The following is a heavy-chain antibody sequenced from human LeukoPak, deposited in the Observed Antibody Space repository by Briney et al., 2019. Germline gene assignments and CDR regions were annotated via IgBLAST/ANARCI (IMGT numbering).Heavy chain of an antibody. CDR3: ARHSDYGSGSYSEFGY. D-gene: IGHD3-10*01. Sequence: PETLSLTCTVSGGSISSYYWSWIRQPPGKGLEWIGYIYYSGSTNYNPSLKSRVTISVDASKNQFSLKLSSVTAADTAVYYCARHSDYGSGSYSEFGYWGQGTLVTVSS. J-gene: IGHJ4*02. CDR1: GGSISSYY. CDR2: IYYSGST. V-gene: IGHV4-59*08.